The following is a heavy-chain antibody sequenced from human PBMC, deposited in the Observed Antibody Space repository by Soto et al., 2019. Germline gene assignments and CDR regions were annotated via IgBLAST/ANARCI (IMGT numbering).Heavy chain of an antibody. Sequence: QGQPVQSVADVRKPGSSVKVSCKASGGTFSSYALSWVRQATGQGLEWMGGIIPIFGTANYAQKFQGRVTITADESTSTAYMELSSLRSEDTAVYYWARDTEDIVVVPAFSWGQGTLVTVSS. V-gene: IGHV1-69*01. D-gene: IGHD2-2*01. J-gene: IGHJ5*02. CDR1: GGTFSSYA. CDR2: IIPIFGTA. CDR3: ARDTEDIVVVPAFS.